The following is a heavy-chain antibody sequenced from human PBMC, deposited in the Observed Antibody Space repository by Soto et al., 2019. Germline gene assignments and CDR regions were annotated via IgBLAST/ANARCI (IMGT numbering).Heavy chain of an antibody. D-gene: IGHD3-10*01. V-gene: IGHV5-10-1*01. CDR3: AIHPMVRGVNYYYYGMDV. CDR1: GYSSTSYW. Sequence: PGESLKISCKGSGYSSTSYWISWVRQMPGKGLEWMGRIDPSDSYTNYSPSFQGHVTISADKSISTAYLQWSSLKASDTAMYYCAIHPMVRGVNYYYYGMDVWGQGTTVTVSS. CDR2: IDPSDSYT. J-gene: IGHJ6*02.